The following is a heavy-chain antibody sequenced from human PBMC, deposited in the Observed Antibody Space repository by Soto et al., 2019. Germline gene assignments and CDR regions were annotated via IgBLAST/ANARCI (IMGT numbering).Heavy chain of an antibody. CDR2: ISSSSSYI. D-gene: IGHD6-6*01. J-gene: IGHJ4*02. CDR3: ARAAARNERPHY. V-gene: IGHV3-21*01. Sequence: GGSLRLSCAASGFTFSSYSMNWVRQAPGKGLEWVSSISSSSSYIYYADSVKGRFTISRDNAKNSLYLQMNSLRAEDTAVYYCARAAARNERPHYWGQGTLVTVSS. CDR1: GFTFSSYS.